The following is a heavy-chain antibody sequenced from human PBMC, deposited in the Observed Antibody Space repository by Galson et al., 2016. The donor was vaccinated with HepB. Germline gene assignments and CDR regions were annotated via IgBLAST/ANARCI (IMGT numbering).Heavy chain of an antibody. Sequence: SVKVSCKASGYTFTAYYIHWVRQAPGQGLEWMGWVSPNTGDTNYAQKFRGWVTMTRDTSLSTAYMELSRLKSDDTAVYYCARSLAIRSGHDYWGQGTLVTVSP. V-gene: IGHV1-2*04. CDR1: GYTFTAYY. CDR2: VSPNTGDT. D-gene: IGHD2-15*01. CDR3: ARSLAIRSGHDY. J-gene: IGHJ4*02.